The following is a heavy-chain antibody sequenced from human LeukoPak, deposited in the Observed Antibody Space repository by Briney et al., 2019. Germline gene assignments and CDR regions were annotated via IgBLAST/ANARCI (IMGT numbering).Heavy chain of an antibody. CDR2: IWYDGSNK. J-gene: IGHJ4*02. V-gene: IGHV3-33*08. CDR3: ARDPGDGSYCFDY. CDR1: GFTFSSYG. Sequence: PGGSLRLSCAASGFTFSSYGMHWVRQAPGKGLEWVAVIWYDGSNKYYADSVKGRFTISRDNSKNTLYPQMNSLRAEDTAVYYCARDPGDGSYCFDYWDQGTLVTVSS. D-gene: IGHD1-26*01.